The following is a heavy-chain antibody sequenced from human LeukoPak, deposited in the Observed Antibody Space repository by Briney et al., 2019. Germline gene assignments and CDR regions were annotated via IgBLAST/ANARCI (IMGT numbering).Heavy chain of an antibody. D-gene: IGHD6-6*01. CDR2: INSDGSST. CDR1: GFTFSSYW. J-gene: IGHJ4*02. V-gene: IGHV3-74*01. CDR3: ARDMGLSSSSY. Sequence: GGSLRLSCAASGFTFSSYWMHWVRQAPGKGLVWVSHINSDGSSTSYADSVKGRFTISRDNAKNTLYLQMSSLRAEDTAVYYCARDMGLSSSSYWGQGTLVTVSS.